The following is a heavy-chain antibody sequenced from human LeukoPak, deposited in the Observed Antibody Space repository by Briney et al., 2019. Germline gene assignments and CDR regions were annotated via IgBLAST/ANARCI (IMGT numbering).Heavy chain of an antibody. CDR1: GYTFTSYD. CDR3: ARHDYYDSSGYYYIDY. V-gene: IGHV1-18*01. CDR2: ISAYNGNT. D-gene: IGHD3-22*01. J-gene: IGHJ4*02. Sequence: ASVKVSCKATGYTFTSYDINWVRQATGQGLEWMGWISAYNGNTNYAQKLQGRVTMTTDTSTSTAYMELRSLRSDDTAVYYCARHDYYDSSGYYYIDYWGQGTLVTVSS.